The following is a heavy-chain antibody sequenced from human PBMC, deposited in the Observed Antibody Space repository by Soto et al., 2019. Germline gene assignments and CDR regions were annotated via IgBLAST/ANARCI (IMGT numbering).Heavy chain of an antibody. Sequence: VQLVESGGALVKSGGSLRPSCAASGFIFSDYYMSWVRQAPGKGLECLAYISGSGNTIYYADSVQARFTISRDNTKKSLYLQMDGLRAEDTALYYCATYTSPYTSGSFDHWGQGTLVTVSS. J-gene: IGHJ4*02. V-gene: IGHV3-11*01. CDR1: GFIFSDYY. CDR3: ATYTSPYTSGSFDH. D-gene: IGHD3-10*01. CDR2: ISGSGNTI.